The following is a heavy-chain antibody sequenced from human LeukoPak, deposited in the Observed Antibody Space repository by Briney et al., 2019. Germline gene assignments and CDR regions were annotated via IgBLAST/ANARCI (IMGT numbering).Heavy chain of an antibody. D-gene: IGHD6-13*01. J-gene: IGHJ6*02. Sequence: GGSLRLSCAASGFTFSSYAMSWVRQAPGKGLEWVSAISGSGGSTYYADSVKGRFTISRDNSKNTLYLQMNSLRAEDTAVYYCAKAGAAASHYYYYGMDVWGQGATVTVSS. CDR2: ISGSGGST. CDR1: GFTFSSYA. V-gene: IGHV3-23*01. CDR3: AKAGAAASHYYYYGMDV.